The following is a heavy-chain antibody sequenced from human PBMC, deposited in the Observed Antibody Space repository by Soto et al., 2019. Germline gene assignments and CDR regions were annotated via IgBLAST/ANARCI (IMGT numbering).Heavy chain of an antibody. V-gene: IGHV1-69*13. CDR1: GGTFSSHS. D-gene: IGHD3-16*01. CDR3: ARGETYLGV. CDR2: IIPIFRTA. Sequence: SSVKVSYKASGGTFSSHSMIWVRQAPGQGLAWMGGIIPIFRTANYAQNLQGRVTITADESTSTDYMELSSLRSEDTAVYYCARGETYLGVWGQGTMVTV. J-gene: IGHJ3*01.